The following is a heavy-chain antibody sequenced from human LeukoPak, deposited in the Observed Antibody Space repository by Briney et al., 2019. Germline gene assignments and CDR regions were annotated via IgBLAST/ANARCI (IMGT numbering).Heavy chain of an antibody. CDR1: GFTFSSYA. CDR3: ARDRCDSSGYCWFDR. Sequence: PGRSLRLSCAASGFTFSSYAMHWVRQAPGKGLEWVAVISYDGSNKYYADSVKGRFTISRDNSKNTLYLQMNSLRAEDTAVYYCARDRCDSSGYCWFDRWGQGTLVTVSS. D-gene: IGHD3-22*01. CDR2: ISYDGSNK. V-gene: IGHV3-30-3*01. J-gene: IGHJ5*02.